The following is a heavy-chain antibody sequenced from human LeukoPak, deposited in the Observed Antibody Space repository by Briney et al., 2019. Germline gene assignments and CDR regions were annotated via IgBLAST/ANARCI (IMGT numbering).Heavy chain of an antibody. D-gene: IGHD6-19*01. CDR2: ISTYNGDT. CDR3: ARDPSNTSGWYIYCQY. J-gene: IGHJ4*02. CDR1: GYTFNTYA. V-gene: IGHV1-18*01. Sequence: ASVKVSFTASGYTFNTYAVSWVRQAPGQGLEWMGWISTYNGDTKYSQNFQGRVTLTTDTSTSTAYMELRSLRSDDTAVYYCARDPSNTSGWYIYCQYWGQGSLVTVSS.